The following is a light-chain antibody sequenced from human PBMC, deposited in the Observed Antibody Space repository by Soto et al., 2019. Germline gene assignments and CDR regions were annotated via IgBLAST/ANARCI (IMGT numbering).Light chain of an antibody. V-gene: IGLV2-14*03. J-gene: IGLJ1*01. CDR1: SSDVGAYDF. Sequence: QSVLTQPASVSGSPGRSITISCTGTSSDVGAYDFVSWYQQHPDKAPKLMIYEVSNRPSGVSNRFSGSKSVNTATLTISGLQAEDEADHYCSSYTSSSTRVFGTGTKVTVL. CDR2: EVS. CDR3: SSYTSSSTRV.